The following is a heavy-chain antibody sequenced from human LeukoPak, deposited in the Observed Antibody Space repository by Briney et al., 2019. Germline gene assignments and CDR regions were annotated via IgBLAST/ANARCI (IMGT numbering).Heavy chain of an antibody. CDR2: IKPDGSEK. V-gene: IGHV3-7*01. J-gene: IGHJ4*02. D-gene: IGHD3-10*01. Sequence: GGSLRLSCAASGFTFSSYWMSWVRXAPGKGLERVATIKPDGSEKYYVDSVKGRFTISRDSTKNSLYLQMNSLRVEDTAVYYCARGYEGSFDYWGQGTLVTVSS. CDR1: GFTFSSYW. CDR3: ARGYEGSFDY.